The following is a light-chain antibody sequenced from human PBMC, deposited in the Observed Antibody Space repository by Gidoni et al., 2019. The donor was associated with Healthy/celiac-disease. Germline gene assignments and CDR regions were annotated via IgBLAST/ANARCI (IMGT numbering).Light chain of an antibody. V-gene: IGKV1-39*01. J-gene: IGKJ2*01. CDR3: QQIYSTPYT. CDR1: QSISSY. CDR2: AAS. Sequence: DIQMTQSPSSLSASVGDRVTITCRASQSISSYLNWYQQKPGKAPKLLIYAASSLQSGVPSRFSGSGSGTDFTLTISSLQPEDFATYYCQQIYSTPYTFXQXTKLEIK.